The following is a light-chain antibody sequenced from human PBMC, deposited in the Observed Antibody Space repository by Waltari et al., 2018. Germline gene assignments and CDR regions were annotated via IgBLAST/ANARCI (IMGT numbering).Light chain of an antibody. Sequence: EIVLTQSPGTLSLSPGERATLACRASQSVGRSLAWYQQKPGQAPRLLFYDASRRATGIPDRFSGSGSGTDFSLTISRLEPEDCAVYYCQHYVRLPATFGQGTKVEI. CDR2: DAS. V-gene: IGKV3-20*01. CDR3: QHYVRLPAT. J-gene: IGKJ1*01. CDR1: QSVGRS.